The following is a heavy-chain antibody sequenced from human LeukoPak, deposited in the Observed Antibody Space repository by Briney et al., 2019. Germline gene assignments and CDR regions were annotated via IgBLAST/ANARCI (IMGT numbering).Heavy chain of an antibody. Sequence: GGSLRLSCAASGFTFDDYVMHWVRQAPGKGLEWVSLISGDGHSTFYADSVKGRFTVSRDNAKNSVYLEMNSLRPEDTALYYCSRDPERRTVTTSYFAFWGRGTLVTVSS. CDR1: GFTFDDYV. J-gene: IGHJ2*01. CDR2: ISGDGHST. CDR3: SRDPERRTVTTSYFAF. V-gene: IGHV3-43*02. D-gene: IGHD4-17*01.